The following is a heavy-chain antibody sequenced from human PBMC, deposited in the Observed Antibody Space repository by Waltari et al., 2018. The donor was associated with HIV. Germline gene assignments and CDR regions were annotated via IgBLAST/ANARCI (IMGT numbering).Heavy chain of an antibody. D-gene: IGHD3-10*01. V-gene: IGHV1-8*01. Sequence: QVQLVQSGAEVKKPGASVKVSCKASGYTFTSYDINWVRQATGQGLEWMGWMNPNSGNTGYAQKFQGRVTMTRNTSISTAYMELNSLRSEDTAVYYCARGRNMIRGKYYYYYGMDVWGHGTTVTVSS. CDR3: ARGRNMIRGKYYYYYGMDV. J-gene: IGHJ6*02. CDR1: GYTFTSYD. CDR2: MNPNSGNT.